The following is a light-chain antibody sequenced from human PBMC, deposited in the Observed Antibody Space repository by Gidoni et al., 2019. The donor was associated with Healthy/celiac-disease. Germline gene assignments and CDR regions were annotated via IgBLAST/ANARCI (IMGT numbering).Light chain of an antibody. J-gene: IGKJ2*01. Sequence: DIQMTQSPSSLSASVGARVTITRQASQDISNYLNWYQQKPGKAPKLLIYDASNLETGVPSRFSGSGSGTDFTFTISSLQPEDIATYYCQQYDNRPYTFGQGTKLEIK. CDR2: DAS. CDR1: QDISNY. V-gene: IGKV1-33*01. CDR3: QQYDNRPYT.